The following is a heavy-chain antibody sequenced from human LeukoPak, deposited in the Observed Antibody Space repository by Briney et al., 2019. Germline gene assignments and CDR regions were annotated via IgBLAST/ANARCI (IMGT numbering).Heavy chain of an antibody. V-gene: IGHV3-15*01. CDR3: TTDGNYGDLLPIDY. J-gene: IGHJ4*02. Sequence: GGSLRLSCAASGFTFSNAWMSWVRQAPGKGLEWVGRIKSKTDGGTTDYAAPVKGRFTISRDDSKNTLFLQMNSLKTEDTAVYYCTTDGNYGDLLPIDYWGQGTLVTVSS. CDR1: GFTFSNAW. D-gene: IGHD4-17*01. CDR2: IKSKTDGGTT.